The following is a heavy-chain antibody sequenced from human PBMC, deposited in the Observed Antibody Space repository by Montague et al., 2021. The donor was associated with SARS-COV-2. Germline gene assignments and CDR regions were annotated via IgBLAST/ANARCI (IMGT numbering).Heavy chain of an antibody. Sequence: PALGKPTQTLTLTCTFSGFSLSTSGMCVSWIRQPPGKALEWLALIDWDDDKYYSTSLKTRLTISKDTSKNQVVLTMTNMDPVDTATYYCARSPHSLLGPRYYYYGMDVWGQGTTVTVSS. CDR3: ARSPHSLLGPRYYYYGMDV. CDR2: IDWDDDK. D-gene: IGHD2-15*01. J-gene: IGHJ6*02. CDR1: GFSLSTSGMC. V-gene: IGHV2-70*01.